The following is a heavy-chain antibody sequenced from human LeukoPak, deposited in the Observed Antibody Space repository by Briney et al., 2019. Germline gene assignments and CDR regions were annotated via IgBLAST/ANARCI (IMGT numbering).Heavy chain of an antibody. Sequence: PGRSLRLSCAASGFTFSTYAMHWVRQAPGKGLEWVAVISYDGSHKYYADSVKGRFTISRDNSKNTLYLQMNSLRAEDTAVYYCASGRVLVVAASNFIDYCGQGTLVTVSS. V-gene: IGHV3-30*04. CDR3: ASGRVLVVAASNFIDY. CDR1: GFTFSTYA. D-gene: IGHD2-15*01. CDR2: ISYDGSHK. J-gene: IGHJ4*02.